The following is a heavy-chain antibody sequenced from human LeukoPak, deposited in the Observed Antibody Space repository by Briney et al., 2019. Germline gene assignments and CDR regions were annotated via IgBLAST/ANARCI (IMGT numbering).Heavy chain of an antibody. Sequence: GASVKVSCKASGYTFTGYYMHWVRQAPGQGLEWMGWINPNSGGTNYAQKFQGRVTMTRDTSISTAYMELSRLRSDDTAVYYCARVVTMVRGVIIAPFDYWGQGTLSPSPQ. J-gene: IGHJ4*02. CDR3: ARVVTMVRGVIIAPFDY. CDR1: GYTFTGYY. CDR2: INPNSGGT. V-gene: IGHV1-2*02. D-gene: IGHD3-10*01.